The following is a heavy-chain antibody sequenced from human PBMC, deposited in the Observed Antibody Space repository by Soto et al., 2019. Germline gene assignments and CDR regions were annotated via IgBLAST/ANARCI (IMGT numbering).Heavy chain of an antibody. CDR1: GYSFTDYH. J-gene: IGHJ6*02. D-gene: IGHD2-8*01. CDR3: AKGDSTDCSNGVCSFFYNHDMDV. CDR2: INPKSGGT. Sequence: GASVKVSCKASGYSFTDYHIHWVRQAPGQGLEWLGRINPKSGGTSTAQKFQGWVTMTTDTSISTASMELTRLTSDDTAIYYCAKGDSTDCSNGVCSFFYNHDMDVWGQGTTVTVSS. V-gene: IGHV1-2*04.